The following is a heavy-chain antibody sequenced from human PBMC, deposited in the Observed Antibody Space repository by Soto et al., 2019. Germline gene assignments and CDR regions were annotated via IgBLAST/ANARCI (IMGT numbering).Heavy chain of an antibody. CDR1: GGSLSSKS. J-gene: IGHJ4*02. D-gene: IGHD6-13*01. CDR3: AKVGIFHRREYFDY. Sequence: SAKPTSKASGGSLSSKSLCWPRQSHGQGLEWMGIINPSGGSTSYAQKFQGRVTMTRDTSTSTVYMELSSLRSEDTAVYYCAKVGIFHRREYFDYWGKGSLVTVSS. CDR2: INPSGGST. V-gene: IGHV1-46*01.